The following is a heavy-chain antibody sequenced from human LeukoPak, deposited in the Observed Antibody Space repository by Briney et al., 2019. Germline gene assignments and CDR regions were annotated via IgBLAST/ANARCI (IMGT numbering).Heavy chain of an antibody. V-gene: IGHV3-23*01. D-gene: IGHD2-2*01. CDR3: AKPMCSSTSCYRYFDY. J-gene: IGHJ4*02. CDR2: ISGNGVNT. Sequence: GGSLRLSCAASGFTFSSYAMSWVRQAPGKGLEWVSGISGNGVNTYHADSVKGRFTISRDNSKNTLYLQMSSLRVEDTAVYYCAKPMCSSTSCYRYFDYWGQGSPVTVSS. CDR1: GFTFSSYA.